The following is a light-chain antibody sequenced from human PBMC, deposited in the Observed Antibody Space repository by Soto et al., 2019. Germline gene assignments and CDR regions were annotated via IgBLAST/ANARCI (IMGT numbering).Light chain of an antibody. Sequence: EIVLTQSAATLSLSPGDRATLSCRASQSVGSYLGWYQQRPGQAPRLLIYDASNRATGIPARFSGSGSGTDFTLTISSLEPGDFAVYYCQQRSDWPSTFGGGTKVEIK. V-gene: IGKV3-11*01. J-gene: IGKJ4*01. CDR1: QSVGSY. CDR2: DAS. CDR3: QQRSDWPST.